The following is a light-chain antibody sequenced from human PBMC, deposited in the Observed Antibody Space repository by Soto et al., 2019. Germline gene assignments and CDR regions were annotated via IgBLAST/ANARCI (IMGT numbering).Light chain of an antibody. CDR1: QSVNSN. Sequence: EIVMTQSPATLSVSPGERATLSCRASQSVNSNLAWYQQKPGQAPRLLIYAASTRATGLLARFSGSGSGTEFTLTISSLQSEDFAVYYCQQYDTWPPITFGQGTRLDIK. V-gene: IGKV3-15*01. CDR2: AAS. J-gene: IGKJ5*01. CDR3: QQYDTWPPIT.